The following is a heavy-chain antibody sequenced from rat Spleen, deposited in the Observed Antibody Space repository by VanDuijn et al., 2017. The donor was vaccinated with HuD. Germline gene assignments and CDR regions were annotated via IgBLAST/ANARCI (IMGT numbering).Heavy chain of an antibody. V-gene: IGHV5-31*01. J-gene: IGHJ2*01. CDR1: GFTFNNYW. CDR3: ARSVCDY. Sequence: EVQLVESGGGLVQPGRSLKLSCVASGFTFNNYWMTWIRQAPKKGLEWVATITYDGSSTYYRDSVKGRFTITRDNVKSTLYLQMDSLRSEDTATYYCARSVCDYWGQGVMVTVSS. CDR2: ITYDGSST.